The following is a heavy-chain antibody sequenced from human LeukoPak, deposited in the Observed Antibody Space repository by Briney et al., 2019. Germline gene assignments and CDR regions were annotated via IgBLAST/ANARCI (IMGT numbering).Heavy chain of an antibody. CDR3: ARNRAAAGDWLDP. D-gene: IGHD6-13*01. J-gene: IGHJ5*02. Sequence: GGSLRISCAASGFTFSAYGVHWVRQAPGKGLEWVAFIRYDGKIKKYADSVKGRFTISRDNSKNTPDLQMNSLTTEDTSLYYCARNRAAAGDWLDPWGQGTQVIVSS. CDR1: GFTFSAYG. CDR2: IRYDGKIK. V-gene: IGHV3-30*02.